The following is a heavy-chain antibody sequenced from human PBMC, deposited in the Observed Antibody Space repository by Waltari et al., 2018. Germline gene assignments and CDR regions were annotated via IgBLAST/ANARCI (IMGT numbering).Heavy chain of an antibody. D-gene: IGHD6-6*01. CDR3: ARALSSIAARPEYYFDY. Sequence: QVQLQESGPGLVKPSETLSLTCTVSGGSISSYYWSWIRQPPGKGLEWIGYIYYSGSTNYNPSLKSRVTISVDTSKNQFSLKLSSVTAADTAVYYCARALSSIAARPEYYFDYWGQGTLVTVSS. CDR2: IYYSGST. V-gene: IGHV4-59*01. J-gene: IGHJ4*02. CDR1: GGSISSYY.